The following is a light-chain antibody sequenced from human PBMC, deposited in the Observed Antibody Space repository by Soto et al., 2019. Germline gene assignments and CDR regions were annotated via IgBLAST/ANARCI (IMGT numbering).Light chain of an antibody. V-gene: IGKV3-15*01. Sequence: EIVMTQSPATLSVSPGERATLSCRASQSVGSNLAWYQQXXXQAPRPLIYGATTRATDIPARFSGSGSGTEFTLTISSLQSEDFAVYYCQQYHDWYTFGQGTKLEI. CDR3: QQYHDWYT. J-gene: IGKJ2*01. CDR1: QSVGSN. CDR2: GAT.